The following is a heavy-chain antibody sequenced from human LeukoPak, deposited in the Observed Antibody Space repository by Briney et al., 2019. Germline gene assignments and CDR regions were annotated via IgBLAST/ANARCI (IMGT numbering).Heavy chain of an antibody. V-gene: IGHV3-23*01. CDR2: ISGSGGST. J-gene: IGHJ6*03. D-gene: IGHD1-26*01. CDR1: GFTFSSYG. Sequence: PGGSLRLSCAASGFTFSSYGMSWVRQAPGKGLEWVSAISGSGGSTYYADSVKGRFTISRDNSKNTLYLQMNSLRAEDTAVYYCAKDYQVGATRRYYMDVWGKGTTVTVSS. CDR3: AKDYQVGATRRYYMDV.